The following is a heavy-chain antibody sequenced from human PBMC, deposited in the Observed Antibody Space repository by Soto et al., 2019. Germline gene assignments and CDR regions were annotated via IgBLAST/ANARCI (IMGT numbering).Heavy chain of an antibody. CDR3: ARDLGEYDCSTPLNGFDL. V-gene: IGHV3-30-3*01. J-gene: IGHJ5*02. Sequence: PGGSLRLSCAASGFTFSSYAMHWVRQAPGKGLEWVAVISCDGSNKYYADSVKGRFTISRDNSKNTLYLQMNSLRAEDTAVYYCARDLGEYDCSTPLNGFDLWGQGTKVTVSS. CDR2: ISCDGSNK. CDR1: GFTFSSYA. D-gene: IGHD3-3*01.